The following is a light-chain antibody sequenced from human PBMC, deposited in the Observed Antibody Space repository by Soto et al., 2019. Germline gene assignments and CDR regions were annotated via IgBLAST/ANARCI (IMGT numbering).Light chain of an antibody. V-gene: IGKV1-5*03. CDR2: KAS. CDR3: QHYHSSSGA. J-gene: IGKJ1*01. CDR1: QTISSW. Sequence: DIQMTQSPSTLSGSVGDRVTITCRASQTISSWLAWYQQKPGKAPKLLIYKASTLKSGVPSRFSGSGSGTEFTLTISSLQPDDFATYSCQHYHSSSGAFGQGTKVELK.